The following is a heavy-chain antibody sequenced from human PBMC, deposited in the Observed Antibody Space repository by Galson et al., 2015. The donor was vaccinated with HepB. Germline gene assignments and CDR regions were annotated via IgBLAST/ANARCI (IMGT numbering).Heavy chain of an antibody. CDR2: ISAYNGNT. CDR3: ARDGPIQLWLRGDAFDI. D-gene: IGHD5-18*01. J-gene: IGHJ3*02. Sequence: SVKVSCKASGYTFTSYGISWVRQAPGQGLEWMGWISAYNGNTNYAQKLQGRVTMTTDTSTSTAYMELRSLRSDDTAVYYCARDGPIQLWLRGDAFDIWGQGTMVTVSS. CDR1: GYTFTSYG. V-gene: IGHV1-18*01.